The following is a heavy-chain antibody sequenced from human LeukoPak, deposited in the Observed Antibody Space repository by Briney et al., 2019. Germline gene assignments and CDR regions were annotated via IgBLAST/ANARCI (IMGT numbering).Heavy chain of an antibody. Sequence: AASVKVSCKASGGTFSSYAISWVRQAPGQGLEWMGGIIPIFGTANYAQKFQGRVTITADESTSTAYMELSSLRSEDTAVYFCARGRRQRAATDKEYNYYYVMDVWGLGTTVTVSS. CDR2: IIPIFGTA. CDR3: ARGRRQRAATDKEYNYYYVMDV. D-gene: IGHD3-22*01. CDR1: GGTFSSYA. J-gene: IGHJ6*02. V-gene: IGHV1-69*13.